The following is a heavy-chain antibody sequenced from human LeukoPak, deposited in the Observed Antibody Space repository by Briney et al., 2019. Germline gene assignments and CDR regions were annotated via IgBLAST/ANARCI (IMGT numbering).Heavy chain of an antibody. J-gene: IGHJ5*02. V-gene: IGHV4-4*07. CDR1: GASISNYY. Sequence: SETLSLTCAVSGASISNYYWSWVRQPAGKGLEWIGRIYGSGNTNYNPSLGSGVTMSVETYKNQFFLHLMYVTAADNAVYYCAGGRGPRTTNFGILIHDCFDPWGQGTLVSVSS. CDR3: AGGRGPRTTNFGILIHDCFDP. D-gene: IGHD3-3*01. CDR2: IYGSGNT.